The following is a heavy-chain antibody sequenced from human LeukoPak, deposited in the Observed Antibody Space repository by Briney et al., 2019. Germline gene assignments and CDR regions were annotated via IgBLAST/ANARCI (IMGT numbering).Heavy chain of an antibody. CDR1: GFTFSNAW. Sequence: GGSLRLSCAASGFTFSNAWMSWVRQAPGKGLEWVGRIKSKTDGGTTDYAAPVKGRFTISRDDSKNTLYLQMNSLKTEDTAVYYCTTDLRGPHGDYEYWGQGTLVTVSS. J-gene: IGHJ4*02. D-gene: IGHD4-17*01. CDR2: IKSKTDGGTT. CDR3: TTDLRGPHGDYEY. V-gene: IGHV3-15*01.